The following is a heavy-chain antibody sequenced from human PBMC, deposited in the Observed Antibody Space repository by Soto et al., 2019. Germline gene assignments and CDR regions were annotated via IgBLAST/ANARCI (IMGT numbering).Heavy chain of an antibody. J-gene: IGHJ4*02. CDR3: ARRYGGNFDY. V-gene: IGHV4-59*01. D-gene: IGHD1-26*01. CDR2: IFHSGNT. Sequence: SETLSLTCTVSGGYITNYYWSWIRQPPGKGLEWIGEIFHSGNTNYNPSLKSRVTISVDKSKNQFSLKLSSVTAADTAVYYCARRYGGNFDYWGQGTLVTVSS. CDR1: GGYITNYY.